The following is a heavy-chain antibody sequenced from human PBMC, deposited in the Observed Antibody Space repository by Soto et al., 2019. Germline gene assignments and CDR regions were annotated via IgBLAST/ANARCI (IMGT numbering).Heavy chain of an antibody. D-gene: IGHD3-10*01. CDR1: RDSISSGGYY. J-gene: IGHJ4*02. CDR2: IYSSGST. CDR3: ARGLRWEMRGSGSRPPFAY. Sequence: QVQLQESGPGLVKPSQTLSLTCTVSRDSISSGGYYWSWIRQHPGKGLEWIGYIYSSGSTYYNPSIQSRLTISADTSRNQFSLKLNCVTAADTAVYFCARGLRWEMRGSGSRPPFAYWGQGTLVTVSS. V-gene: IGHV4-31*03.